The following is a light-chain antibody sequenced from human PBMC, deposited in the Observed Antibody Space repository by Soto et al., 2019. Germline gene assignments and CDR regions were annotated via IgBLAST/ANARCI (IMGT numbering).Light chain of an antibody. CDR1: QSVGSF. CDR3: QHRSNWLGT. CDR2: DAS. J-gene: IGKJ3*01. V-gene: IGKV3-11*01. Sequence: EIVLTQSPATLSLSPGERATLSCRASQSVGSFLAWYQQNSGQAPRLLIYDASNRATGIPARFSGSGSGTDXXXXXXXXEPEDFAVYYCQHRSNWLGTFGPGTKVDIK.